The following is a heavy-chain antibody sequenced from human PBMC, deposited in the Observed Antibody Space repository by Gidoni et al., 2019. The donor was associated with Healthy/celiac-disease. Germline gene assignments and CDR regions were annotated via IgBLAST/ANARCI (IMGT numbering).Heavy chain of an antibody. CDR3: AKDSSGNWNYVSNYGMDV. Sequence: EVQLVESWGCLVQPGRSLRLSCAASGFTFDDYAMHWVRQGPGKGLEWVSGISWNSGSIGYADSVKGRFTISRDNAKNSLYLQMNSLRAEDTALYYCAKDSSGNWNYVSNYGMDVWGQGTTVTVSS. CDR1: GFTFDDYA. CDR2: ISWNSGSI. D-gene: IGHD1-7*01. V-gene: IGHV3-9*01. J-gene: IGHJ6*02.